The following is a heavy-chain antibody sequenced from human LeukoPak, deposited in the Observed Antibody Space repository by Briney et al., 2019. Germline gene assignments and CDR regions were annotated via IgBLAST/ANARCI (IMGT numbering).Heavy chain of an antibody. Sequence: GGSLRLSCAASGFTVSSNYMSWVRQAPGKGLEWVSVIYSGGSTYYADSVKGRFTISRDNSKNTLYLQMNSLRAEDTAVYYCARDKEFSLYYGMDVWGQGTTVTVSS. CDR3: ARDKEFSLYYGMDV. CDR2: IYSGGST. CDR1: GFTVSSNY. D-gene: IGHD3-10*01. V-gene: IGHV3-66*01. J-gene: IGHJ6*02.